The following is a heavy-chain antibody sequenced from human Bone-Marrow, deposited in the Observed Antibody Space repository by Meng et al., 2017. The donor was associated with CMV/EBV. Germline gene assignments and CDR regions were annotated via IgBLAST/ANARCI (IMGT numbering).Heavy chain of an antibody. CDR2: ISGSGGST. Sequence: GGSLRLSCAASGFTFSSYAMSWVRQAPGKGLEWVSAISGSGGSTYYADSVKGRFTISRDNSKNTLYLQMNSLRAEDTAVYYCAKVTQIAAAGVFYFDYWGQGTLVTVSS. CDR1: GFTFSSYA. V-gene: IGHV3-23*01. J-gene: IGHJ4*02. CDR3: AKVTQIAAAGVFYFDY. D-gene: IGHD6-13*01.